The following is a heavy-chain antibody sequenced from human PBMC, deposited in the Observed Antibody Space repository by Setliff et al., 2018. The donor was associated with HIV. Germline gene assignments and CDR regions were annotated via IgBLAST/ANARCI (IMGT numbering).Heavy chain of an antibody. CDR3: ARSIIRPYSSGWPWYFDY. D-gene: IGHD6-19*01. CDR2: ITSGSRNI. J-gene: IGHJ4*02. V-gene: IGHV3-21*01. CDR1: GFTFGAYT. Sequence: GGSLKLSCAASGFTFGAYTMNWVRQAPGKGLEWVSSITSGSRNIYYADSVKGRFPISRDNSKNTPYLQVNSLRAEDTAVYYCARSIIRPYSSGWPWYFDYWGQGTLVTVSS.